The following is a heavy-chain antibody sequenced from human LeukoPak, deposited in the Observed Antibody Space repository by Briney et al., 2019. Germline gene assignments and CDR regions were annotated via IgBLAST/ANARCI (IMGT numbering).Heavy chain of an antibody. V-gene: IGHV3-48*03. Sequence: HPGGSLRLSCAASGFTVSSYEMNWVRQAPGKGLEWVSYISRSGSTIYYADSVKGRFTISRDNAKNSLYLQMSSLRAEDTAVYYCGSGYDIDYWGQGILVTVSP. CDR3: GSGYDIDY. D-gene: IGHD2-2*01. J-gene: IGHJ4*02. CDR2: ISRSGSTI. CDR1: GFTVSSYE.